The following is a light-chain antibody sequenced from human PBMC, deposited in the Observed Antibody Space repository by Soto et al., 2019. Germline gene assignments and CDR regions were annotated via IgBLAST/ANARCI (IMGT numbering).Light chain of an antibody. V-gene: IGLV2-14*01. CDR3: AAYTSSATPYI. CDR1: TLAVGLYNY. Sequence: QPASVSGSPGQSITISCTGATLAVGLYNYVSWYQQRPDKAPKLIIYDVSDRPSGLSNRFSGSKSGSTASLTISGLQAEDEADYYCAAYTSSATPYIFGTGTKVTVL. CDR2: DVS. J-gene: IGLJ1*01.